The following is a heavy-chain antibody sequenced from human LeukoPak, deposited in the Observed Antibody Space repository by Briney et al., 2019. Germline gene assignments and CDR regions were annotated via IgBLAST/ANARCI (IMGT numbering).Heavy chain of an antibody. CDR3: ARWDVDTAMTNDY. Sequence: GASVKVSCKASGYTFTSYEINGVRQATGQGLERMGWMNTNSGQTAYAQKFQATVTMTRNTSISTAYMELSSLRSEDTAVYYCARWDVDTAMTNDYWGQGTLVTVSS. J-gene: IGHJ4*02. CDR1: GYTFTSYE. CDR2: MNTNSGQT. V-gene: IGHV1-8*01. D-gene: IGHD5-18*01.